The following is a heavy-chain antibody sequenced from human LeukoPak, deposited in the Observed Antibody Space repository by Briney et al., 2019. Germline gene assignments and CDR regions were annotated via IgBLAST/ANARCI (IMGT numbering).Heavy chain of an antibody. J-gene: IGHJ3*01. V-gene: IGHV1-8*01. CDR2: MHPSNGDT. Sequence: GASVKVSCKASGYTFTNYDINWVRQATGQGLEWMGWMHPSNGDTGYAQKFQGRVTMTRNTSTTTAYMELSSLRSDDTAVYYCARRVRGVVIFSRAQGSFGLWGQGTLVTVSS. CDR3: ARRVRGVVIFSRAQGSFGL. CDR1: GYTFTNYD. D-gene: IGHD3-10*01.